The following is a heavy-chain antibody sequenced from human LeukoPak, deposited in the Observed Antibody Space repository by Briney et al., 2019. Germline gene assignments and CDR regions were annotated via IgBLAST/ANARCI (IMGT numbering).Heavy chain of an antibody. D-gene: IGHD3-16*01. CDR1: GFSFDDNA. Sequence: PGGSLRLSCAASGFSFDDNAMYWVRQAPGKGLEWVSLISGDGATTYYADSVKGRFNISRDNSKSSLYLQTNSLRSEDSALYYCAKDNQRGGFQHWGQGTLVTVSS. CDR2: ISGDGATT. CDR3: AKDNQRGGFQH. J-gene: IGHJ1*01. V-gene: IGHV3-43*02.